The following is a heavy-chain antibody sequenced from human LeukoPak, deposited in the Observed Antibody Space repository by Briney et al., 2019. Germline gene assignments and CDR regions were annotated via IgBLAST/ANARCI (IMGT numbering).Heavy chain of an antibody. CDR1: GGSISSYY. CDR2: IYYSGGT. J-gene: IGHJ5*02. V-gene: IGHV4-59*01. Sequence: SETLSLTCTVSGGSISSYYWSWIRQPPGKGLEWIGYIYYSGGTNYNPSLKSRVTISVDTSKNQFSLKLSSVTAADTAVYYCARGSESSSWYEDWFDPWGQGTLVTVSS. D-gene: IGHD6-13*01. CDR3: ARGSESSSWYEDWFDP.